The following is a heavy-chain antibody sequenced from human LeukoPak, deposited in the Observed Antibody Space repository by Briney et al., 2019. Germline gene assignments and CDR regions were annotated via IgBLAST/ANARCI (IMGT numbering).Heavy chain of an antibody. CDR2: IFSGGST. J-gene: IGHJ4*02. Sequence: GGSLRLSCAASGFIVNNNYIIWVRQAPGKGLEWVSVIFSGGSTYYADSVKGRFTISRDNSKNTVYLQMNRLRAEDTAVYYCARERPYGGNSFDYWGQGTLVTVSS. CDR1: GFIVNNNY. CDR3: ARERPYGGNSFDY. V-gene: IGHV3-66*01. D-gene: IGHD4-23*01.